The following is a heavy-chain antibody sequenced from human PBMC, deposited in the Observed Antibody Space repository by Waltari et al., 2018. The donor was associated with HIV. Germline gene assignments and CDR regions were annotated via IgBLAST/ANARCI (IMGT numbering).Heavy chain of an antibody. CDR3: ARHSLTYYYDSSGYSVAFDY. V-gene: IGHV4-39*01. J-gene: IGHJ4*02. D-gene: IGHD3-22*01. Sequence: SSYYWGWIRQPRGKGLEWIGSIYYSGSTYYNPSLKSRVTISVDTSKNQFSLKLSSVTAADTAVYYCARHSLTYYYDSSGYSVAFDYWGQGTLVTVSS. CDR2: IYYSGST. CDR1: SSYY.